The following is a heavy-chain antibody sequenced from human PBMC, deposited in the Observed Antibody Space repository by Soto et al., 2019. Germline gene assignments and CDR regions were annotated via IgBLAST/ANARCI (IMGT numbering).Heavy chain of an antibody. Sequence: QVQLQQWGARLLKPSETLSLTCGVNDGSLSDYFWSWIRQFPGKGLEWIGEINPSGSTSNNPSLTRRVPLSIDTSKNQFSLRLSSVTAADMAVYYCARRGRYCSGRNSCYYYFDSWVQGTLVTVSA. CDR1: DGSLSDYF. D-gene: IGHD2-15*01. CDR2: INPSGST. V-gene: IGHV4-34*01. CDR3: ARRGRYCSGRNSCYYYFDS. J-gene: IGHJ4*02.